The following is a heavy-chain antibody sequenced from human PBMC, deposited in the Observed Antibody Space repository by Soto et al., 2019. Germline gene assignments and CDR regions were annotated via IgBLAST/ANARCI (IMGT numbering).Heavy chain of an antibody. CDR3: ARDSYGDYYYYYGMDV. J-gene: IGHJ6*02. Sequence: PGGSLRLSCAASGFTVSSNYMSWVRQAPGKGLEWVSVIYSGGSTYYADSVKGRFTISRDNSKNTLYLQMNSLRAEDTAVYYCARDSYGDYYYYYGMDVWGQGTTVTVSS. D-gene: IGHD4-17*01. CDR1: GFTVSSNY. V-gene: IGHV3-53*01. CDR2: IYSGGST.